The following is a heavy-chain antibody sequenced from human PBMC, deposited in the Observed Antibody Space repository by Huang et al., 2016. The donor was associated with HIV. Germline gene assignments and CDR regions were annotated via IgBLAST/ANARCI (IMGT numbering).Heavy chain of an antibody. D-gene: IGHD3-3*01. CDR1: GGSISTHY. Sequence: QVQLQESGPGLVKPSETLSLTCTVSGGSISTHYWSWIRQPPGKGLEWIGSIDYSGSTTSRPSLKSRVTILLDTSQSQFSLRVNSVTAADTAMYYCARDHHDFWRGYRRMYFFDHWGQGTLVTVSS. V-gene: IGHV4-59*11. CDR3: ARDHHDFWRGYRRMYFFDH. J-gene: IGHJ4*02. CDR2: IDYSGST.